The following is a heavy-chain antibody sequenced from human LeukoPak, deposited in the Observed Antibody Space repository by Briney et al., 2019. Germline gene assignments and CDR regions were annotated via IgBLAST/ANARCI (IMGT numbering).Heavy chain of an antibody. V-gene: IGHV4-59*08. Sequence: PSETLSLTCSVSGGSISSYYWSWIRQPPGKGLEWIGSIYHSGSTYYNPSLKSRVTISVDTSKNQFSLKLSSVTAADTAVYYCAGPGSVGGNSAFDIWGQGTMVTVSS. CDR2: IYHSGST. CDR3: AGPGSVGGNSAFDI. J-gene: IGHJ3*02. D-gene: IGHD4-23*01. CDR1: GGSISSYY.